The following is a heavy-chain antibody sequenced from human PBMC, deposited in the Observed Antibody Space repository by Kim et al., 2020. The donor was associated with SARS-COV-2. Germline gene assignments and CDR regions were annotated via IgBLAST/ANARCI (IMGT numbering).Heavy chain of an antibody. J-gene: IGHJ4*02. CDR2: IYYSGSS. Sequence: SETLSLTCTVSGGSISSDNYYWGWIRQPPGKGLQWIGSIYYSGSSYNKPSLKSRLTISVDTSKNLFSLKLTSVTAADTAVYYCARHGPSYYDYVWGSYTARYYFDYWGQGALVTVSA. D-gene: IGHD3-16*01. CDR3: ARHGPSYYDYVWGSYTARYYFDY. V-gene: IGHV4-39*01. CDR1: GGSISSDNYY.